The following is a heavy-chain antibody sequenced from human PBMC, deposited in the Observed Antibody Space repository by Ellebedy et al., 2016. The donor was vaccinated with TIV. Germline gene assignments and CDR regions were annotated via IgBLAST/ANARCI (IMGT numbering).Heavy chain of an antibody. CDR2: IYSSGRT. J-gene: IGHJ5*02. D-gene: IGHD2-2*01. CDR1: GGSISNYS. V-gene: IGHV4-59*12. CDR3: AAGWVPAAPLQP. Sequence: MPSETLSLTCTVSGGSISNYSWSWIRQPSGKGLEWIGNIYSSGRTNYNPSLKSRVIMSLDTSKNQFSLKLSSVTAADTAVYYCAAGWVPAAPLQPWGQGTLVTVSS.